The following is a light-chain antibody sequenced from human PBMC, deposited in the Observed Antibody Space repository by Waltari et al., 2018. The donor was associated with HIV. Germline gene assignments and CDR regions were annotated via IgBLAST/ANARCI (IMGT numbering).Light chain of an antibody. CDR1: RSNLGNNF. CDR3: ASWDDTLGHWI. CDR2: RND. Sequence: QPKMTQAPSASTTPGQRITMSCSGSRSNLGNNFLSWYQQIPGLAPRLVMSRNDQRPAGVPGRFSGSKSGTSAFLAIADLRLEDEATYICASWDDTLGHWIFGGGTKLTVL. J-gene: IGLJ3*02. V-gene: IGLV1-47*01.